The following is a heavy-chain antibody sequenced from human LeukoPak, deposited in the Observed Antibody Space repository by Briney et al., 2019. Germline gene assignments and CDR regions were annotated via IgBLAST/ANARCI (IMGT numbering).Heavy chain of an antibody. J-gene: IGHJ4*02. CDR1: GFTFSSYG. V-gene: IGHV3-30*18. Sequence: GGSLRLSCAASGFTFSSYGMHWVRQAPGKGLEWVAVISYDGSNKYYADSVKGRFTISRDNSKNTLYLQMNSLRAEDMAVYYCAKPKYCSSTSCGGYFDYWGQGTLVTVSS. CDR3: AKPKYCSSTSCGGYFDY. D-gene: IGHD2-2*01. CDR2: ISYDGSNK.